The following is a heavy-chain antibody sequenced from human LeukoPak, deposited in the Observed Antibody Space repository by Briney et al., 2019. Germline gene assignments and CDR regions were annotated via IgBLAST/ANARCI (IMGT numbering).Heavy chain of an antibody. CDR3: ARDLFGAAAGTKAFDI. J-gene: IGHJ3*02. CDR2: IYYSGGT. CDR1: GGSISSYY. V-gene: IGHV4-59*01. Sequence: PSETLSLTCTVSGGSISSYYWSWIRQPPGKGLEWIGYIYYSGGTNYNPSLKSRVTISVDTSKNQFSLKLSSVTAADTAVYYCARDLFGAAAGTKAFDIWGQGTMVTVS. D-gene: IGHD6-13*01.